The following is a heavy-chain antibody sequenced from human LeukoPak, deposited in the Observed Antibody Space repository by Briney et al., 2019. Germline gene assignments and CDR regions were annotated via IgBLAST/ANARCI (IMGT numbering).Heavy chain of an antibody. J-gene: IGHJ3*02. CDR1: GGSFSVYY. Sequence: SETLSLTCAVCGGSFSVYYWSWIRQPPGKGLEWIGEINHSGSTNYNPSLKSRVTISVDTSKNQFSLKLSSVTAADTAVYYCARARGTFSLDAFDIWGQGTMVTVSS. CDR2: INHSGST. V-gene: IGHV4-34*01. CDR3: ARARGTFSLDAFDI. D-gene: IGHD3-16*01.